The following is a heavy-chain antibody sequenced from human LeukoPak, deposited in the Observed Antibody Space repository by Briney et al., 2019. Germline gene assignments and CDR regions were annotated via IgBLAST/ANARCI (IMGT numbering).Heavy chain of an antibody. CDR1: GGSISSYY. Sequence: SETLSLTCTVSGGSISSYYWSWIRQPPGKGLEWIGEINHSGSTNYNPSLKSRVTISVDTSKNQFSLKLSSVTAADTAVYYCARGVAAAANDYWGQGTLVTVSS. V-gene: IGHV4-34*01. CDR2: INHSGST. J-gene: IGHJ4*02. D-gene: IGHD6-13*01. CDR3: ARGVAAAANDY.